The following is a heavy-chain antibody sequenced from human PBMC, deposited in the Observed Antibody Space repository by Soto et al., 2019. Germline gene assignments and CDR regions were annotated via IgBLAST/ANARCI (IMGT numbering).Heavy chain of an antibody. V-gene: IGHV3-7*04. CDR3: ARVDWGSVDY. D-gene: IGHD3-16*01. CDR2: MNQDGSEK. CDR1: GFTFSSYW. J-gene: IGHJ4*02. Sequence: EVQLVDSGGGLVQPGGSLRLSCAASGFTFSSYWMSWVRQAPGTGLEWVAIMNQDGSEKNYVDSVKGRFTISRDNAKNSLYLQVTSLRVEDTSVYYCARVDWGSVDYWGQGTLVTVSS.